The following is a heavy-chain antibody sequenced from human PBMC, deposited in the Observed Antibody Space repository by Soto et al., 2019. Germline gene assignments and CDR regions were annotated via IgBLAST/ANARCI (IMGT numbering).Heavy chain of an antibody. D-gene: IGHD6-19*01. V-gene: IGHV1-18*01. CDR1: GYSFTNYG. J-gene: IGHJ6*03. Sequence: QDQLVQSGGEVKKPGASVKVSCKASGYSFTNYGITWGRQAPGQGFGGMGWISAYNGDTNYAQKLQGRVTMTTDASTSTAYLELRSLRSDDTAVYYCARDRGVAPPVAGNTHYYYYMDVWGKGTTVTVSS. CDR2: ISAYNGDT. CDR3: ARDRGVAPPVAGNTHYYYYMDV.